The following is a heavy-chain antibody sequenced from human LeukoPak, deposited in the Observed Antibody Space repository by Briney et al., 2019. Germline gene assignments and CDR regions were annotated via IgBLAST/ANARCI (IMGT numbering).Heavy chain of an antibody. J-gene: IGHJ4*02. CDR3: AKDQLNRFCSGGSCSTTHDY. D-gene: IGHD2-15*01. CDR2: ITGSSRST. Sequence: GGSLRLSCAASGFPFSSYGMSWVRQAPGKGLEWVSAITGSSRSTYYADSVKGRFTISRDNSKNTLYLQMNSLRAEDTAIYYCAKDQLNRFCSGGSCSTTHDYWGQGTLVTVSS. CDR1: GFPFSSYG. V-gene: IGHV3-23*01.